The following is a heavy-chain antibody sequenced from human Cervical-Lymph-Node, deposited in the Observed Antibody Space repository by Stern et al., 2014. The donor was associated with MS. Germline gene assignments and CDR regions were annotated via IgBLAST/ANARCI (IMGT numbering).Heavy chain of an antibody. CDR3: ARARRGFDY. J-gene: IGHJ4*02. CDR2: ISSSSAYI. Sequence: EVQLVESGGGLVKPGGSLRLSCAVSGFTFSNYTMNWVRQAPGKGLEWVSSISSSSAYIYYANSVRGRFTISRDNDKNSLYLQMNSLRADDTAVYYCARARRGFDYWGQGTLVIVSS. CDR1: GFTFSNYT. V-gene: IGHV3-21*06.